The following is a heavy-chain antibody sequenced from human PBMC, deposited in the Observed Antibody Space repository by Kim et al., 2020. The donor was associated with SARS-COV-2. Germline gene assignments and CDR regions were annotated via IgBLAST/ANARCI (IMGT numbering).Heavy chain of an antibody. CDR3: ARSRIAARPLCDY. V-gene: IGHV1-69*01. J-gene: IGHJ4*02. Sequence: SAQKFQGRVTITADESTSTAYMELSSLRSEDTAVYYCARSRIAARPLCDYWGQGTLVTVSS. D-gene: IGHD6-6*01.